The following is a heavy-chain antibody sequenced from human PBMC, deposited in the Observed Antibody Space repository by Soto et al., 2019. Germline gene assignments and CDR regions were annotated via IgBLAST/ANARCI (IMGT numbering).Heavy chain of an antibody. CDR3: ARRYGVVVLGAFDI. D-gene: IGHD2-2*01. V-gene: IGHV4-39*01. J-gene: IGHJ3*02. CDR1: GGSISSSSYY. Sequence: QLQLQESGPGLVKPSETLSLTCTVSGGSISSSSYYWGWIRQPPGKGLEWIGSIYYSGSTYYNPSLKSRVTISVDTSKNQFSLKLGSVTAADTAVYYCARRYGVVVLGAFDIWGQGTMVTVSS. CDR2: IYYSGST.